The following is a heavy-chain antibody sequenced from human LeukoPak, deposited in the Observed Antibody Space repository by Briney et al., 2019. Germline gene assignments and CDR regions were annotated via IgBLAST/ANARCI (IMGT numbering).Heavy chain of an antibody. CDR1: GGSFSGYY. J-gene: IGHJ3*02. CDR3: ARRPRYCSSTSCYTGAFDI. V-gene: IGHV4-34*01. D-gene: IGHD2-2*02. CDR2: INHSGST. Sequence: SETLSLTCAVYGGSFSGYYWSWIRQPPGKGLEWIGEINHSGSTNYNPSFKSRVTISVDTSKNQFSLKLSSVTAADTAVYYCARRPRYCSSTSCYTGAFDIWGQGTMVTVSS.